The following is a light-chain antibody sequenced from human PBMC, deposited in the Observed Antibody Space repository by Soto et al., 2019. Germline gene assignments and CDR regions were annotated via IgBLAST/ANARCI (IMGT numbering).Light chain of an antibody. CDR2: DAS. CDR3: QQYNSYPIT. Sequence: DIVLTQSPGTLSLSPGERVTLSCRASQSVTGSSIAWFQQKPGQAPRLLIYDASNRATGIPARFSGSGSGTEFTLTISSLQPDDFATYYCQQYNSYPITFGQGTRL. CDR1: QSVTGSS. V-gene: IGKV3-20*01. J-gene: IGKJ5*01.